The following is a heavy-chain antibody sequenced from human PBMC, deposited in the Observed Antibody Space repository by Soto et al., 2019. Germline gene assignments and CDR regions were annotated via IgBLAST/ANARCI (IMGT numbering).Heavy chain of an antibody. CDR2: TYFRAKWYN. CDR1: GDSVSSNSAA. CDR3: ARGRPNSGSYHTFDY. V-gene: IGHV6-1*01. D-gene: IGHD1-26*01. Sequence: QVQLQQSGPGLVRPSQTLSLTCAISGDSVSSNSAAWNWIRQSPSRGLEWLGRTYFRAKWYNDYAVSVKSRITTNPDTSKNRFSLQLNSVTPEYTAVYYCARGRPNSGSYHTFDYWGQGTLVTVSS. J-gene: IGHJ4*02.